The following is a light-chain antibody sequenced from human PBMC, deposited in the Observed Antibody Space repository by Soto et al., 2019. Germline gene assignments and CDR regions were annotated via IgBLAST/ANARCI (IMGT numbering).Light chain of an antibody. V-gene: IGLV1-44*01. CDR1: RSNIGRNT. CDR2: TNN. Sequence: QSALTQPPSASGTPGQRVTISCSGSRSNIGRNTVNWYQQLPGTAPKLLIYTNNQRPSGVPDRFSGSKSGTSASLAISGLQSEDEADYYCAAWDDSLNGVVFGGGTQLTVL. CDR3: AAWDDSLNGVV. J-gene: IGLJ2*01.